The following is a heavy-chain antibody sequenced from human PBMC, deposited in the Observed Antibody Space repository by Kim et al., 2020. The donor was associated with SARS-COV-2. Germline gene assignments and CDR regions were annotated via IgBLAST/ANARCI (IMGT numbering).Heavy chain of an antibody. D-gene: IGHD3-10*01. Sequence: SETLSLTCAVYGGSFSGYYWSWIRQPPGKGLEWIGEINHSGSTNYNPSLKSRVTISVDTSKNQFSLKLSSVTAADTAVYYCARGPHTYGSGSYYKREFDYWGQGTLVTVSS. V-gene: IGHV4-34*01. CDR2: INHSGST. J-gene: IGHJ4*02. CDR1: GGSFSGYY. CDR3: ARGPHTYGSGSYYKREFDY.